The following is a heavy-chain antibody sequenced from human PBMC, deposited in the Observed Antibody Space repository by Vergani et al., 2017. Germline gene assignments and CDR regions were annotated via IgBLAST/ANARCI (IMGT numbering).Heavy chain of an antibody. D-gene: IGHD3-22*01. Sequence: EVQLLESGGDLVQPGGSLRLLCAASGFTFIMHAMSWVRQAPGKGLEWVSTISSDGGRTYYADSVKGRFTISRENSKNTLSLQMNSLTAEDTAIYYCAGPXGTSAYYYGGFDYWGQGTLVTVS. CDR3: AGPXGTSAYYYGGFDY. V-gene: IGHV3-23*01. CDR2: ISSDGGRT. J-gene: IGHJ4*02. CDR1: GFTFIMHA.